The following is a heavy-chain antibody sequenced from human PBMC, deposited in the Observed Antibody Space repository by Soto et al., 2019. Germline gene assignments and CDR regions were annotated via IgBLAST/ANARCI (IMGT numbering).Heavy chain of an antibody. J-gene: IGHJ5*02. CDR1: GGSSVDHG. CDR2: IYYSGST. D-gene: IGHD2-2*01. Sequence: SQTLSLPYSVAGGSSVDHGWSWIRQHPGKGLEWIGSIYYSGSTNYNPSLKSRVTISVDTSKNQFSLKLNSMTAAGTAVYYCAGRRQAGSSITQANWLAPWGQGTLVTVSP. CDR3: AGRRQAGSSITQANWLAP. V-gene: IGHV4-59*08.